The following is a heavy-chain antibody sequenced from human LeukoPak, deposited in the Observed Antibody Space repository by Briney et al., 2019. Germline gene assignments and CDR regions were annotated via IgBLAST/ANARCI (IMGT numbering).Heavy chain of an antibody. CDR3: ARSYGDINWFDP. CDR2: IYSGGST. D-gene: IGHD4-17*01. Sequence: PGGSLRLSCAASGFTVSSNYMSRVRQAPGKGLEWVSVIYSGGSTYYADSVKGRFTISRDNSKNTLYLQMNSPRAEDTAVYYCARSYGDINWFDPWGQGTLVTVSS. CDR1: GFTVSSNY. J-gene: IGHJ5*02. V-gene: IGHV3-53*01.